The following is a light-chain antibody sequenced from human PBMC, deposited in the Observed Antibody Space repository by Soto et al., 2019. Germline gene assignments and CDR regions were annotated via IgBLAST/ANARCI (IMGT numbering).Light chain of an antibody. J-gene: IGLJ1*01. Sequence: QSALTQPASVSGSPGQSITISCTGTSSYGGAYKYVSWYQQHPGKAPKVMIYEVRNRPSGVSNRFSGAKCGNTASLTISVPQAENEAAYFCRSYSSSSTLFGFGTGTKVTVL. CDR2: EVR. V-gene: IGLV2-14*01. CDR3: RSYSSSSTLFG. CDR1: SSYGGAYKY.